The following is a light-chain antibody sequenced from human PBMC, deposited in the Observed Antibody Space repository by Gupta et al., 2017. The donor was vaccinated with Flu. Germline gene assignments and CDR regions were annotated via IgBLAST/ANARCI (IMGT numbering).Light chain of an antibody. CDR1: SGPVSTSHY. CDR2: STD. CDR3: VLYLGSGVWV. V-gene: IGLV8-61*01. Sequence: QTVVTQEPSFSVSPGGTVTLTCGLSSGPVSTSHYPSWYQQTPGQPPRTLIYSTDMRSSGVPDRISASILGNKAALTITGAQADEECLYHCVLYLGSGVWVFGGGTRLTVL. J-gene: IGLJ3*02.